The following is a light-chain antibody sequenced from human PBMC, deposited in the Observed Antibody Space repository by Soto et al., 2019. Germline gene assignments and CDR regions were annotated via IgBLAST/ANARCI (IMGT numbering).Light chain of an antibody. CDR1: QGIRND. J-gene: IGKJ1*01. V-gene: IGKV1-6*01. CDR3: LQDYNYPGT. Sequence: AIQMTQSPSSLSASVGDRVTITCRASQGIRNDFGWYQQKPGKAPKLLIYAASSLQDGVTSRFSGSGSGTDFTLTISSLQPEDCATYYCLQDYNYPGTFGEKTKVQIK. CDR2: AAS.